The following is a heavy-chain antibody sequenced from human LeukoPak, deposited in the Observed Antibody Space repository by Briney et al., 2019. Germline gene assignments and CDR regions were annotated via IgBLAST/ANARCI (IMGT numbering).Heavy chain of an antibody. J-gene: IGHJ6*03. V-gene: IGHV3-21*01. Sequence: GGSLSLSCAGSGFSFSHYAINWVRQAPGKGLEWVSSITSSSDYIYYADSVKGRFTISRDNAKNLLYLQMNSLRAEDTAVYYCARDYPYSYYMNVWGNGTTVTVSS. D-gene: IGHD4-11*01. CDR1: GFSFSHYA. CDR3: ARDYPYSYYMNV. CDR2: ITSSSDYI.